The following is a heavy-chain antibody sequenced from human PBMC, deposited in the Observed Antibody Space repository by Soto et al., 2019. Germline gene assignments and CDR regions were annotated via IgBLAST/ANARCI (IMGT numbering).Heavy chain of an antibody. V-gene: IGHV3-23*01. CDR1: GFTFSSYA. Sequence: GGSLRLSCAASGFTFSSYAMSWVRQAPGKGLEWVSAISGSGGSTYYADSVKGRFTISRDNSKNTLYLQMNSLRAEDTAVYYCAKGLSDYGDYAVFDFQHWGQGTLVTVSS. D-gene: IGHD4-17*01. CDR2: ISGSGGST. CDR3: AKGLSDYGDYAVFDFQH. J-gene: IGHJ1*01.